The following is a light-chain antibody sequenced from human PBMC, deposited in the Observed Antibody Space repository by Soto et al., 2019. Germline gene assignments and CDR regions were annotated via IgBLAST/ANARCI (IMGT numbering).Light chain of an antibody. V-gene: IGKV3-20*01. CDR2: GAS. CDR1: QSVTSDY. Sequence: EVVVTQSPGTLSLSPGERATLSCRASQSVTSDYLAWYQQKPGQSPRLLMSGASRRATGVPDRFSGSGSGTDFTLTISRLEPEDFATYYCQQFDDYPFTFGPGTKVDIK. J-gene: IGKJ3*01. CDR3: QQFDDYPFT.